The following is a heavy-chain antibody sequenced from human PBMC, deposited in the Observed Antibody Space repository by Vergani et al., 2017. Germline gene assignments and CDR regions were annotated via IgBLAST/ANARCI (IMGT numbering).Heavy chain of an antibody. CDR1: GDSISSNNW. J-gene: IGHJ4*02. Sequence: QVQLQESGPGLVKPSGTLSLTCAVSGDSISSNNWWSWVRQPPGKGLEWIGEINHSGSTNYNPSLKSRVTMSGDKSRNQFSLKLSSVTAADTAVYYCARGYYDSSRWGQGTLVTVSS. V-gene: IGHV4-4*02. CDR2: INHSGST. D-gene: IGHD3-22*01. CDR3: ARGYYDSSR.